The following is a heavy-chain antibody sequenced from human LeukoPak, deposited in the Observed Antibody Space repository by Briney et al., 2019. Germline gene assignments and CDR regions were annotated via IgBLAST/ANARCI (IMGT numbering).Heavy chain of an antibody. Sequence: SSVNVSCKASGYTFTDCGISWVRQAPGQGLEGMGWVWAYNVNRNYAQKLQGRVTMTTDTSTSTAYKDLRSLRSDDTAVYYCARDQDYDILSGYYYFDNWGQGTLVTVSS. CDR1: GYTFTDCG. CDR3: ARDQDYDILSGYYYFDN. D-gene: IGHD3-9*01. J-gene: IGHJ4*02. CDR2: VWAYNVNR. V-gene: IGHV1-18*01.